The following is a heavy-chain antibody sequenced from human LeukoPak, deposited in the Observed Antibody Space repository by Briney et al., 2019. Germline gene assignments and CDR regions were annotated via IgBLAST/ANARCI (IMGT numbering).Heavy chain of an antibody. Sequence: GGSLRLSCAASGFTFSSYAMSWVRQAPGKGLEWVSAISGSGGSTYYADSVKGRFAISRDNARNSLYLQMNSLRAEDTAVYYCARRGVNYYDSSGYYYVWGQGTLVTVSS. V-gene: IGHV3-23*01. J-gene: IGHJ4*02. CDR1: GFTFSSYA. CDR2: ISGSGGST. CDR3: ARRGVNYYDSSGYYYV. D-gene: IGHD3-22*01.